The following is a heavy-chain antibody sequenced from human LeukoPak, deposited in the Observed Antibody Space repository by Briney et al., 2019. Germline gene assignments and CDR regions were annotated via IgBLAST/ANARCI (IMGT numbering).Heavy chain of an antibody. CDR3: ARDFGGALWFGELHGLDV. Sequence: GASVKVSCKASGYTFTTYGISWVRQAPGQGLEWMGWSSADNGNTKFAQKLQGGVTMTTDTSTSTAYMELRSLRSDDTAIYYCARDFGGALWFGELHGLDVWGQGTTVTVSS. D-gene: IGHD3-10*01. J-gene: IGHJ6*02. CDR1: GYTFTTYG. CDR2: SSADNGNT. V-gene: IGHV1-18*01.